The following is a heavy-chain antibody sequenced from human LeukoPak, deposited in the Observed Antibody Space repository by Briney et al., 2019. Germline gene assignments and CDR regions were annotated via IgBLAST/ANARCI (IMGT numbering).Heavy chain of an antibody. D-gene: IGHD6-19*01. V-gene: IGHV3-23*01. CDR3: AKVRWIAVAGTYYYFDY. CDR1: GFTFSSYA. Sequence: GGSLRLSCAASGFTFSSYAMSWVRQAPGKGQEWVSAISGSGGSTYYADSVKGRFTISRDNSKNTLYLQMNSLRAEDTAVYYCAKVRWIAVAGTYYYFDYWGQGTLVTVSS. CDR2: ISGSGGST. J-gene: IGHJ4*02.